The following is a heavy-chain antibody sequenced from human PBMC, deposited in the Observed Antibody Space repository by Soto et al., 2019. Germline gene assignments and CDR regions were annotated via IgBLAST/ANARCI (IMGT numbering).Heavy chain of an antibody. Sequence: PVGSLRLSCAASGFTFSSYEMNWVRQAPGKGLEWVSYISSSDSTISYAGSVKGRFTISRDNAKNSLFLHMNSLRAEDTAVYYCARVVAQGTHFDHWGQGTLVTAPQ. V-gene: IGHV3-48*03. D-gene: IGHD5-12*01. CDR1: GFTFSSYE. J-gene: IGHJ4*02. CDR2: ISSSDSTI. CDR3: ARVVAQGTHFDH.